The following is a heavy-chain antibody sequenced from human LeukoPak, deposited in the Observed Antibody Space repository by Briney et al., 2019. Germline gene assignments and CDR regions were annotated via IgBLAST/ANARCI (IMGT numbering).Heavy chain of an antibody. CDR3: AKDRRFTVTSGVDY. J-gene: IGHJ4*02. D-gene: IGHD4-17*01. CDR2: ISGSGGNT. V-gene: IGHV3-23*01. CDR1: VFTFSSYA. Sequence: GGFLRLSCAASVFTFSSYAMNWVRQAPGKGLECGSAISGSGGNTYYADSAKGRFTISRDNSKNTLYPQMNSLRDEDTAVYYCAKDRRFTVTSGVDYWGQGTLVPVPS.